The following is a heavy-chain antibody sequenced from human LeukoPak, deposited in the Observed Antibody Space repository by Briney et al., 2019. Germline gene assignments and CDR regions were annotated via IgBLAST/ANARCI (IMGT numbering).Heavy chain of an antibody. V-gene: IGHV4-39*07. CDR3: AKDPLPVIATSYFDS. D-gene: IGHD3-10*01. J-gene: IGHJ4*02. CDR1: GGSISSSSYY. CDR2: IYHSGST. Sequence: SETLSLTCTVSGGSISSSSYYWGWIRQPPGKGLEWIGSIYHSGSTYYNPSLKSRVTISVDTSKNQFSLKLSSVTAADTAVYYCAKDPLPVIATSYFDSWGQGTLVTVSS.